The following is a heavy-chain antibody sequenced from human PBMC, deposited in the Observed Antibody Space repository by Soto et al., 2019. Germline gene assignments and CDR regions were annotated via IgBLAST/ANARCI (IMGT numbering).Heavy chain of an antibody. CDR2: IFHDGTA. V-gene: IGHV4-4*02. J-gene: IGHJ4*02. D-gene: IGHD3-10*01. CDR1: GVSISSGNW. CDR3: ASLVYDTRLNYMYFDF. Sequence: SETLSLTCAVSGVSISSGNWWTWVRQSPQRGLEYIGEIFHDGTANYYPSFERRVAIPVDTSKNQFSLKLTSVTAADTAIYFLASLVYDTRLNYMYFDFWGQGTLVTVSS.